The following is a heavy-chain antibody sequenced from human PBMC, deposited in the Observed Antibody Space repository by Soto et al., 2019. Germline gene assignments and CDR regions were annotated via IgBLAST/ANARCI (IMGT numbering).Heavy chain of an antibody. V-gene: IGHV3-53*01. Sequence: PGGSLRLSCAVSGLDVSGNYMTWVRQAPGKGLEWVSVIYSGGSTYYADSVKGRFTISRDNAKNSLYLQMNSLRAEDTAVYYCARSSGGSYPDAVDIWGQGTMVTVSS. CDR1: GLDVSGNY. D-gene: IGHD1-26*01. CDR2: IYSGGST. CDR3: ARSSGGSYPDAVDI. J-gene: IGHJ3*02.